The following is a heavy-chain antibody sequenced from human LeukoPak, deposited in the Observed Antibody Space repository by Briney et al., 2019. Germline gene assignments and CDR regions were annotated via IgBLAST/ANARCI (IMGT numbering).Heavy chain of an antibody. CDR2: ISGSGGST. CDR1: GFTFSSYA. J-gene: IGHJ3*02. CDR3: AKLPSVVVVAVDAFDI. V-gene: IGHV3-23*01. D-gene: IGHD2-15*01. Sequence: GGSLRLSCAASGFTFSSYAVSWVRQAPGKGLEWVSAISGSGGSTYYADSVKGRFTISRDNSKNTLYLQMNSLRAEDTAVYYCAKLPSVVVVAVDAFDIWGQGTMVTVSS.